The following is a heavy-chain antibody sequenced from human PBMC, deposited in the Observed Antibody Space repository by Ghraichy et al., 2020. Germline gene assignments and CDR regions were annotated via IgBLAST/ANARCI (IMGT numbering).Heavy chain of an antibody. CDR1: GGSFSGYY. CDR2: INHSGST. D-gene: IGHD1-1*01. Sequence: SETLSLTCAVYGGSFSGYYWSWIRQPPGKGLEWIGEINHSGSTNYNPSLKSRVTISVDTSKNQFSLKLSSVTAADTAVYYCARGPAPLWKNWFDPWGQGTLVTVSS. J-gene: IGHJ5*02. V-gene: IGHV4-34*01. CDR3: ARGPAPLWKNWFDP.